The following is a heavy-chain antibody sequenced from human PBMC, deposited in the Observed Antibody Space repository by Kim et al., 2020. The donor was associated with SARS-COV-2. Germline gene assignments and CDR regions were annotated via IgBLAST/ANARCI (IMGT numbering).Heavy chain of an antibody. CDR2: ISGSGGST. D-gene: IGHD5-12*01. CDR3: AKVRDSGYEGSYWYFDL. CDR1: GFTFSSYA. J-gene: IGHJ2*01. Sequence: GGSLRLSCAASGFTFSSYAMSWVRQAPGKGLEWVSAISGSGGSTYYADSVKGRFTISRDNSKNTLYLQRNSLRAEDTAVYYCAKVRDSGYEGSYWYFDLWGRGTLVTVSS. V-gene: IGHV3-23*01.